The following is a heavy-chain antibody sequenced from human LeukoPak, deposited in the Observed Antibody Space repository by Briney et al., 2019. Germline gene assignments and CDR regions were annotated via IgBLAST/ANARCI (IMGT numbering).Heavy chain of an antibody. Sequence: SVKVSCKASGGTFSSYAISWVRQAPGQGLEWMGGIIPIFGTANYAQKFQGRVTITADESTSTAYMELSSLRSEDTAVYYCARVDDSSGYAHYWGQGTLVTVSS. J-gene: IGHJ4*02. CDR1: GGTFSSYA. CDR3: ARVDDSSGYAHY. D-gene: IGHD3-22*01. V-gene: IGHV1-69*13. CDR2: IIPIFGTA.